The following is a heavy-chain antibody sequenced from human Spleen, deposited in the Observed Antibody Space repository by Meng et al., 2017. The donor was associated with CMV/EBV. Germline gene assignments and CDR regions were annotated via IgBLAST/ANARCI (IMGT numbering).Heavy chain of an antibody. J-gene: IGHJ4*02. CDR2: ISSSGSTI. Sequence: GESLKISCAASGFTFSDYYMSWIRQAPGKGLEWVSYISSSGSTIYYADSVKGRFTISRDNAKNSLYLKMNSLRAEDTAVYYCARDGSPVRGVIDYWGQGTLVTVSS. CDR3: ARDGSPVRGVIDY. V-gene: IGHV3-11*01. CDR1: GFTFSDYY. D-gene: IGHD3-10*01.